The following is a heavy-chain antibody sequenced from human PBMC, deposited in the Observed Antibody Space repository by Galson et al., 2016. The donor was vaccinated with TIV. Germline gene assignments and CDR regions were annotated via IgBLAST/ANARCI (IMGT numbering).Heavy chain of an antibody. CDR3: ARELHWSGRDY. CDR2: IKQDGDYK. Sequence: SLRLSCAASGFTFSRHWMSWVRQAPGKGLEWVASIKQDGDYKYYVDSVKGRFTISRDNAKDSVYLQMNSLRAEDTAVYYCARELHWSGRDYWGQGTLVTVSS. D-gene: IGHD3-3*01. CDR1: GFTFSRHW. J-gene: IGHJ4*02. V-gene: IGHV3-7*01.